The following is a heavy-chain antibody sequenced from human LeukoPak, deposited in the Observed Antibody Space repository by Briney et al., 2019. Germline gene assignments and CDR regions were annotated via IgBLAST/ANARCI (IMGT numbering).Heavy chain of an antibody. CDR2: IYYSDST. CDR3: ARHERRAVEFFDY. V-gene: IGHV4-39*01. D-gene: IGHD6-19*01. Sequence: SETLSLTCSLSAGSISSSSYYWGWIRQAPGKGREWIGRIYYSDSTYYNPSLKSRVTLSVDPSNNQFSLKLSSISAGDTAVYYCARHERRAVEFFDYWGQGTLVTVSS. J-gene: IGHJ4*02. CDR1: AGSISSSSYY.